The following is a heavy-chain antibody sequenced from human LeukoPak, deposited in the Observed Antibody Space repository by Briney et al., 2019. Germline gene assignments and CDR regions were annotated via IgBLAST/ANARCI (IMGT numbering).Heavy chain of an antibody. CDR3: ARGSREKTYYYDSSGYVEDAFDI. Sequence: ASVKVSCKASGYTFTSYGISWVRQAPGQGLEWMGWISAYNGNTNYAQKLQGRVTMTTDTSTSTAYMELSSLRSEDTAVYYCARGSREKTYYYDSSGYVEDAFDIWGQGTMVTVSS. V-gene: IGHV1-18*01. D-gene: IGHD3-22*01. J-gene: IGHJ3*02. CDR1: GYTFTSYG. CDR2: ISAYNGNT.